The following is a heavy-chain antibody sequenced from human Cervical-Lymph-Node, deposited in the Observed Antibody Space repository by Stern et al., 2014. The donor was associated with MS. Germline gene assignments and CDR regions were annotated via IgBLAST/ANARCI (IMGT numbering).Heavy chain of an antibody. CDR3: ARGPREGSYYDVFDI. CDR2: INPVGGGT. D-gene: IGHD3-10*01. Sequence: QDQLVQSGAEVKKPGASVQVSCKASGYTFSTYYLHWVRQAPGQALEWMGIINPVGGGTTYAQKFHGRVTMTRDTSTSTVYMELSSLKSEDTAVYYCARGPREGSYYDVFDIWGQGTMVTVSS. V-gene: IGHV1-46*01. J-gene: IGHJ3*02. CDR1: GYTFSTYY.